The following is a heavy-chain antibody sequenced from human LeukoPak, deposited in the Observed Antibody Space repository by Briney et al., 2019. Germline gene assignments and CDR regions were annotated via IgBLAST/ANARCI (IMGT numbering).Heavy chain of an antibody. V-gene: IGHV4-61*02. J-gene: IGHJ4*02. Sequence: NPSQTLSLTCTVSGGSVSSGSYHWSWIRQPAGKGLEWIGRMFTPSTINYNPSLNSRFTISLDTSKNQFSLKLSSVTAADTAVYYCARVGPTPTFDYWGQGTLVTVSS. CDR2: MFTPSTI. CDR1: GGSVSSGSYH. CDR3: ARVGPTPTFDY.